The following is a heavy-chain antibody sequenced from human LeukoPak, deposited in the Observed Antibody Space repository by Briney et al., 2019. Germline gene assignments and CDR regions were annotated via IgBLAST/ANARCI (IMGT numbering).Heavy chain of an antibody. CDR3: ARTTVVVPAAILDWYDP. D-gene: IGHD2-2*02. Sequence: SVKVSCKASGGTFSSYAISWVRQAPGQGLEWMGGIIPIFGTANYAQKFQGRVTITADESTSTAYMELSSLRSEDTAVYYCARTTVVVPAAILDWYDPWGQGTLVTVSS. J-gene: IGHJ5*02. CDR2: IIPIFGTA. CDR1: GGTFSSYA. V-gene: IGHV1-69*13.